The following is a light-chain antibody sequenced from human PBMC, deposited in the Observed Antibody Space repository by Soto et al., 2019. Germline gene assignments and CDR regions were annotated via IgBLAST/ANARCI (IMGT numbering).Light chain of an antibody. CDR3: QQYGSPPQT. V-gene: IGKV3-20*01. CDR2: GAS. Sequence: EIVLTQSPGTLSFSPGERATLTCRASQSVTNSFLAWYQQKPGQAPRLLIYGASSRATGIPDRFSGSGSGTDFTLSISRLEPEDFVVYFCQQYGSPPQTFGQGTKVDIK. J-gene: IGKJ1*01. CDR1: QSVTNSF.